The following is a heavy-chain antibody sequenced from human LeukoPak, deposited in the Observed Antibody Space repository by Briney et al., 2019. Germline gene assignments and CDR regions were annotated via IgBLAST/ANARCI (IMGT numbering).Heavy chain of an antibody. D-gene: IGHD3-10*01. Sequence: GASLKVSCKASGYTFTSYYMHWVRQAPGQRLEWMGIINPSGCITSYAQKFQGRVTMTRDTSTSTVYMELSRLRSEDTAVYYCARDKEDRGVVRGGPLTTTSDAFDIWGQGTMVTVSS. V-gene: IGHV1-46*01. J-gene: IGHJ3*02. CDR2: INPSGCIT. CDR1: GYTFTSYY. CDR3: ARDKEDRGVVRGGPLTTTSDAFDI.